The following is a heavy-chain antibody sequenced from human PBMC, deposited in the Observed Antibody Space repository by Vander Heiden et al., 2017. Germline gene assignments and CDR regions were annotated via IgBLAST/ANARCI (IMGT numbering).Heavy chain of an antibody. J-gene: IGHJ4*02. CDR3: ARRGTTAFDY. CDR2: ISSGSSQTT. D-gene: IGHD3-16*01. CDR1: GFTFSIYS. Sequence: EVQLVASGGGLVPPGGSLRLSCAASGFTFSIYSMNWLRQAPGKGLEWVSYISSGSSQTTHYADSVKGRFTISRDNAKNSLYLEMNSLRDEDTAVYYCARRGTTAFDYWGQGTLVTVSS. V-gene: IGHV3-48*02.